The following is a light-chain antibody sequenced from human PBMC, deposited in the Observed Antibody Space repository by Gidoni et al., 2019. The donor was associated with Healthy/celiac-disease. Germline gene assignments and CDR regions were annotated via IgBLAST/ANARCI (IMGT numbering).Light chain of an antibody. CDR2: INN. CDR1: SSNIGSNT. J-gene: IGLJ3*02. V-gene: IGLV1-44*01. Sequence: QSVLTQPPSASGTPGQRVTISCSGSSSNIGSNTVNWYQQLPGTAPKLLIYINNQRPSRVPDRFSGSKSCTSASLAISGLQSEDEADYYCAAWDDSLVWVFGGGTKLTVL. CDR3: AAWDDSLVWV.